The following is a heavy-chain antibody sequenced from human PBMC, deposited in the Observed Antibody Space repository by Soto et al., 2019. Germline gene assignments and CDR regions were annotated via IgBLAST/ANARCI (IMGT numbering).Heavy chain of an antibody. Sequence: QVQLVESGGGVVQPGRSLRLSCAASGFTFSSYGMHWVRQAPGKGLEWVAVIWYDGSNKYYADSVKGRFTISRDNSKNTLYLQMNSLRAEDTAVYYCARDGRYCSGGSCRGFSSFDYWGQGTLVTVSS. V-gene: IGHV3-33*01. CDR1: GFTFSSYG. CDR2: IWYDGSNK. D-gene: IGHD2-15*01. CDR3: ARDGRYCSGGSCRGFSSFDY. J-gene: IGHJ4*02.